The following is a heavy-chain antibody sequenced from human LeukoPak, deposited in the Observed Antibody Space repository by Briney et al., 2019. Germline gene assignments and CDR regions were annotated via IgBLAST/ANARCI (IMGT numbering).Heavy chain of an antibody. D-gene: IGHD6-19*01. CDR1: GFTFSLYG. CDR3: VRASGPFDY. CDR2: IWSDGSNK. Sequence: GGSLRLSCAASGFTFSLYGIHWVRQAPGNGLEWVAVIWSDGSNKYYADSVKGRFTISRDNSKSTLYLLMNSLRAEDTAVYYCVRASGPFDYWGQGTQVTVSS. J-gene: IGHJ4*02. V-gene: IGHV3-33*01.